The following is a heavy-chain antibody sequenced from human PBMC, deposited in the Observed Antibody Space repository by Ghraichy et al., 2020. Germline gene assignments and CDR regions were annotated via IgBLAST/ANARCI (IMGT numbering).Heavy chain of an antibody. CDR2: IYYSGST. CDR3: AREDGGASRYYFDY. Sequence: SETLSLTCTVSGGSISSYYWSWIRQPPGKGLEWIGYIYYSGSTNYNPSLKSRVTISVDTSKNQFSLKLSSVTAADTAVYYCAREDGGASRYYFDYWGQGTLVTVSS. D-gene: IGHD3-16*01. J-gene: IGHJ4*02. CDR1: GGSISSYY. V-gene: IGHV4-59*01.